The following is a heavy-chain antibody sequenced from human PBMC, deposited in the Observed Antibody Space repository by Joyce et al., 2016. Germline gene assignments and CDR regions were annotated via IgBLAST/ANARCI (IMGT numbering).Heavy chain of an antibody. CDR2: SIPIFGPA. Sequence: QVQLVQSGAEVKKPGSSVKVSCKASGGSFSSYAINWVRQYPGQGLEWMGGSIPIFGPANYAQKFQGRVTMTADESTSTAYMELSSLKSEDTAVYYCARDLRAPSTSNDAFDIWGQGTMVTVSS. CDR1: GGSFSSYA. CDR3: ARDLRAPSTSNDAFDI. V-gene: IGHV1-69*01. J-gene: IGHJ3*02.